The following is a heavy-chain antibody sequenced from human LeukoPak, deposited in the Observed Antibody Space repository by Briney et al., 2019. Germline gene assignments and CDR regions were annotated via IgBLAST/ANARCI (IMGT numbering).Heavy chain of an antibody. CDR2: IWYDGSNK. Sequence: PGRSLRLSCAASGFTFSSYGMHWVRQAPGKGLEWVAVIWYDGSNKYYADSVKGRFTISRDNSKNTLYLQINSLRAEDTAVYYCATISTRYSGSWPPDYWGQGTLVTVSS. CDR1: GFTFSSYG. V-gene: IGHV3-33*01. CDR3: ATISTRYSGSWPPDY. J-gene: IGHJ4*02. D-gene: IGHD1-26*01.